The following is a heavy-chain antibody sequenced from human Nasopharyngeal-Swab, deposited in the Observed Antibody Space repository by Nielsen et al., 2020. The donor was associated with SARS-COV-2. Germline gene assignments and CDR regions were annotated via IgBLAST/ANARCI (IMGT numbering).Heavy chain of an antibody. D-gene: IGHD3-16*01. V-gene: IGHV4-34*01. CDR2: VNHIVST. Sequence: SQTLSPTFPLYGASLSGSYWSWIRQSPGKGLEWFAEVNHIVSTNYNPSLKSQVTLSVDTSKNQFSLKMRSVTVADTAVYFCANWGHAFDIWGQGTMITVSS. J-gene: IGHJ3*02. CDR3: ANWGHAFDI. CDR1: GASLSGSY.